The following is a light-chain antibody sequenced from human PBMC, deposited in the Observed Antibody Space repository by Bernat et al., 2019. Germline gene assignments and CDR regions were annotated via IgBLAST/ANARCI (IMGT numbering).Light chain of an antibody. CDR3: QLWDTSYGNWV. V-gene: IGLV3-21*03. CDR2: GNR. Sequence: SYVLTQPPSVSVAPGKTATVPCGGNNIGTKSVNWYQQKPGQAPVLVLYGNRDRPSGIPERFSGSSSGNMATLTISRVEAGDEADYYCQLWDTSYGNWVFGGGTKLTVL. CDR1: NIGTKS. J-gene: IGLJ3*02.